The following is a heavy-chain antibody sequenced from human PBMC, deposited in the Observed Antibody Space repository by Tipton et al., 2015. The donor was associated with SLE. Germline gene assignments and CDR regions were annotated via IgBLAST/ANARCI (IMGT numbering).Heavy chain of an antibody. CDR3: ARDEKAYCGGAQLTASCYYFDY. CDR2: ISAKNGKT. J-gene: IGHJ4*02. CDR1: GYTFTTYG. D-gene: IGHD2-21*01. Sequence: QSGAEVKRPGASVKVSCKASGYTFTTYGISWMRQAPGQGLEWMGWISAKNGKTYYAHRFQRRVTVTTDTSTSTAYMEVRSLRSDDTAVYYCARDEKAYCGGAQLTASCYYFDYWGQGTLVTVSS. V-gene: IGHV1-18*01.